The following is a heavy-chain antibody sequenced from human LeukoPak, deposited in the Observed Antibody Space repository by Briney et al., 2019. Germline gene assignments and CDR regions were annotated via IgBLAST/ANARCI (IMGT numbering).Heavy chain of an antibody. CDR3: AREGASKISHAFDI. Sequence: PGGSLRLSCAVSGFPFSTYWMTWVRQAPGEGLERVDKIIKDRNEKFYVGSVKGRFTISRDNAKNSLYLQMNSLRAEDTAVYYCAREGASKISHAFDIWGQGTMVTVSS. D-gene: IGHD3-16*01. CDR2: IIKDRNEK. J-gene: IGHJ3*02. CDR1: GFPFSTYW. V-gene: IGHV3-7*01.